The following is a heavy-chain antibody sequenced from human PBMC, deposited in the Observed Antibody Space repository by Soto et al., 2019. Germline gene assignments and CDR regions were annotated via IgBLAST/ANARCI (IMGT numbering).Heavy chain of an antibody. J-gene: IGHJ4*02. CDR2: INACNGNT. Sequence: GASVKVSCKASGYTFTSYAMHWVRQAPGQRLEWMGWINACNGNTEYAQKLQGRVTMTTDTSTSTAYMELRSLRSDDTAVYYCARYYDSSGYYWIDYWGQGTLVTVSS. CDR3: ARYYDSSGYYWIDY. CDR1: GYTFTSYA. V-gene: IGHV1-3*01. D-gene: IGHD3-22*01.